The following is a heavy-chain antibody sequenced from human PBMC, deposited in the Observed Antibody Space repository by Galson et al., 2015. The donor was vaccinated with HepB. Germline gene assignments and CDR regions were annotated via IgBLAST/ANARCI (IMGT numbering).Heavy chain of an antibody. V-gene: IGHV3-33*01. CDR2: IWYDGSNK. J-gene: IGHJ4*02. CDR3: ASRVGGLDY. CDR1: GFTFCSSG. Sequence: SLRLSCAASGFTFCSSGMHWVRQAPGKGLEWVAVIWYDGSNKYYADSVKGRFTISRDNSKNTLYLQMNSLRDEDTAVYYCASRVGGLDYWGQGTLVTVSS. D-gene: IGHD2-15*01.